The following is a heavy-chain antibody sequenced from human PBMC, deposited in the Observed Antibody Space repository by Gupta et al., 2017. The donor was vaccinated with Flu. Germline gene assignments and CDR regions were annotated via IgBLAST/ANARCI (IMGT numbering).Heavy chain of an antibody. CDR3: ARVRGEDDVPYSYYYMDV. D-gene: IGHD3-16*01. V-gene: IGHV4-59*01. CDR1: GGSISSYY. J-gene: IGHJ6*03. Sequence: QVQLQESCPGLVKPSETLSLTCTVSGGSISSYYWSWIRQPPGKGLEWIGYIYYSGSTNYNPSLKSRVTISVDTSKNQFSLKLSSVTAADTAVYYCARVRGEDDVPYSYYYMDVWGKGTTVTVSS. CDR2: IYYSGST.